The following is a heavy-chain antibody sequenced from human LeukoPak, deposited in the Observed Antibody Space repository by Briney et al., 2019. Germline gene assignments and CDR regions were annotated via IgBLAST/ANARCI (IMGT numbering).Heavy chain of an antibody. D-gene: IGHD6-19*01. V-gene: IGHV6-1*01. J-gene: IGHJ4*02. Sequence: ASQTLSLTCAISGDSVSSNSVSWNWIRQSPSRGLEWLERTYYRSKWYYDYALSVKSRITVNPDTSKNQFSLQLNSVTPEDTAVYYCARDRPNSSGWTPLDYWGQGTLVTVSS. CDR1: GDSVSSNSVS. CDR3: ARDRPNSSGWTPLDY. CDR2: TYYRSKWYY.